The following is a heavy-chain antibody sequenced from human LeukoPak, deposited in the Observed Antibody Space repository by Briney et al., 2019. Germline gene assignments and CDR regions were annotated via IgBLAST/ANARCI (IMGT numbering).Heavy chain of an antibody. D-gene: IGHD3-10*01. CDR1: GYTFTSYG. J-gene: IGHJ4*02. V-gene: IGHV1-18*01. CDR2: ISVYNGNT. CDR3: ARDPPVRGVIHNGGY. Sequence: ASVKVSCKASGYTFTSYGISWVRQAPGQGLEWMGWISVYNGNTNYAQKFQGRVTMTTDTSTSTAYMELRSLRSDDTAVYYCARDPPVRGVIHNGGYWGQGTLVTVSS.